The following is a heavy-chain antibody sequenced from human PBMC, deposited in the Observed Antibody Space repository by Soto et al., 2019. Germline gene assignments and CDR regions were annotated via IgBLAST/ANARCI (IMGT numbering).Heavy chain of an antibody. CDR2: IYYTGST. V-gene: IGHV4-59*08. CDR3: ARLGRWLQALDS. CDR1: GGSISDYY. J-gene: IGHJ4*02. Sequence: QVQLQESGPGLVKPSETLSLTCTVSGGSISDYYWSWIRQPPGKGLEWVGYIYYTGSTTYNPSLTSRLTFSVDTSTNQFSLKLRSVSAADTAVYYCARLGRWLQALDSWGQGTLVTVSS. D-gene: IGHD5-12*01.